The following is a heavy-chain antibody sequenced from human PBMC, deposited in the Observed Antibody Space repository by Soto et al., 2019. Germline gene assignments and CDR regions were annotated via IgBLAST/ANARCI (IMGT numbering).Heavy chain of an antibody. J-gene: IGHJ6*02. Sequence: GESLKISCKGSGYSFLNYWIGWVRQMPGEDLEWIGIIYPDDSETRYSPSFQGRVTISVDRSITTAYLQGSSLKASDPAMFYCAKTERGYSYGFADVWGHGPTVTVPS. CDR1: GYSFLNYW. D-gene: IGHD5-18*01. CDR3: AKTERGYSYGFADV. CDR2: IYPDDSET. V-gene: IGHV5-51*01.